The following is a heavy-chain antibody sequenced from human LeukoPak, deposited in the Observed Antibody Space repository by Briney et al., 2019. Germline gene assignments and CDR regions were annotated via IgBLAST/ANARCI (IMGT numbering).Heavy chain of an antibody. CDR1: GFPFSANA. Sequence: GGSLNLSCEASGFPFSANAMNWVRKPPGKGLEGVSAISGNALSTYYAGSVKGRFTISRDNSKNTLYLQMNSLRAEDTAVYFCAKVIMAATHFYYSGMDVWGQGTTVTVSS. CDR2: ISGNALST. J-gene: IGHJ6*02. CDR3: AKVIMAATHFYYSGMDV. V-gene: IGHV3-23*01. D-gene: IGHD2-8*01.